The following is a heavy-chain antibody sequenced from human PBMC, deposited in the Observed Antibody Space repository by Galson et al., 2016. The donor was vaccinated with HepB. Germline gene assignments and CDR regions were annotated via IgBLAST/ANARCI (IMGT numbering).Heavy chain of an antibody. CDR2: IYTSGST. J-gene: IGHJ4*02. Sequence: SETLSLTCTVSGGSITNYYWSWIRQPAGKGLEWIGRIYTSGSTSYNPSLKSRVTVSVDTSKNHFSLKLNSVNAADTAVYYCARDGPPGGNPPDHWGQGTLVTVS. V-gene: IGHV4-4*07. CDR3: ARDGPPGGNPPDH. CDR1: GGSITNYY. D-gene: IGHD4-23*01.